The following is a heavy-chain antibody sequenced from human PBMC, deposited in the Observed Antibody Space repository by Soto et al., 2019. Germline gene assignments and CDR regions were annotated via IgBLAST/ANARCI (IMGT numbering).Heavy chain of an antibody. J-gene: IGHJ6*02. CDR2: ISGSGGST. D-gene: IGHD6-13*01. Sequence: GGSLRLSCAASGFTFSSYAMSWVRQAPGKGLEWVSAISGSGGSTYYADSVKGRFTISRDNSKNTLYLQMNSLRAEDTAVYYCAKSISSSWFNYYYYGMDVWGQGTTVTVSS. CDR1: GFTFSSYA. CDR3: AKSISSSWFNYYYYGMDV. V-gene: IGHV3-23*01.